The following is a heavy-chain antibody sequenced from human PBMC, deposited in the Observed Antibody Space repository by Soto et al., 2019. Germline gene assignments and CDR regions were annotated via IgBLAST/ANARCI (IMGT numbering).Heavy chain of an antibody. V-gene: IGHV4-31*03. D-gene: IGHD5-12*01. CDR2: IYYSGST. CDR3: ARGHHSGYNHFDY. J-gene: IGHJ4*02. Sequence: SDTLSLTCTVSGGSLSSGGYYWSWIRQHPGKGLEWIGYIYYSGSTYYNPSLKSRVTISVDTSENQFSLKLSSVTAADTAVYQGARGHHSGYNHFDYWGQEIRVTVSS. CDR1: GGSLSSGGYY.